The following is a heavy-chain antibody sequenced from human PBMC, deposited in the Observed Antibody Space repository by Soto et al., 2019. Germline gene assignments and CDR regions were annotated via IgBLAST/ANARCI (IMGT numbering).Heavy chain of an antibody. CDR2: IIPVLDIA. J-gene: IGHJ4*02. Sequence: QVQLAQSGAAVKKPRSSVKVSCKTSGGTFSSYTITWVRQAPGQGLEWMGRIIPVLDIANYAQKFQGRVTITANNSTSTAYMELSGLRSEDTAIYYYAEGPVGDFEYWGQGTLVTVSS. V-gene: IGHV1-69*02. CDR3: AEGPVGDFEY. D-gene: IGHD1-26*01. CDR1: GGTFSSYT.